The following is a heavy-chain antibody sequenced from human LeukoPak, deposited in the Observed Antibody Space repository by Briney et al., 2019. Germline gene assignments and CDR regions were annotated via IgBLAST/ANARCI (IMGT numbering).Heavy chain of an antibody. CDR2: INPNSGGT. CDR1: GYTFTGYH. V-gene: IGHV1-2*02. Sequence: GASVKVSCKASGYTFTGYHMHWVRQAPGQGLEWMGWINPNSGGTNYAQKFQGRVTMTRDTSISTAYMELSRLRSDDTAVYYCARGQVRRPVTTPGYWGQGTLVTVSS. D-gene: IGHD4-17*01. J-gene: IGHJ4*02. CDR3: ARGQVRRPVTTPGY.